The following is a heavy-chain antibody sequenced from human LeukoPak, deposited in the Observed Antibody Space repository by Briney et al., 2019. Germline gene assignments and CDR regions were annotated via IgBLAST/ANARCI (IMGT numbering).Heavy chain of an antibody. Sequence: PGGSLRLSCAASGFTVSSNYMSWVRQAPGKGLEWVSVIYSGGSTYYADSVKGRFTTSRDNSKNTLYLQMNSLRAEDTAVYYCARAGIDYYYYYMDVWGKGTTVTVSS. J-gene: IGHJ6*03. D-gene: IGHD1-14*01. CDR1: GFTVSSNY. CDR2: IYSGGST. CDR3: ARAGIDYYYYYMDV. V-gene: IGHV3-66*02.